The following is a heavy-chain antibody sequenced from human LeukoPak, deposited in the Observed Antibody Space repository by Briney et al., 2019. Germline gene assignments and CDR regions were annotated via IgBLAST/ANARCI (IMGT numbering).Heavy chain of an antibody. CDR1: GGSFSGYY. J-gene: IGHJ5*02. V-gene: IGHV4-34*01. D-gene: IGHD2-2*01. CDR3: ARSYCSSTSCYGGRGFDP. Sequence: SETLSLTCAVYGGSFSGYYWSWIRQPPGKGLEWIGEINHSGSTNYNPSLKSRVTISVDTSKNQFSLKLSSVTAADTAVYYCARSYCSSTSCYGGRGFDPWGQGTLVTVSS. CDR2: INHSGST.